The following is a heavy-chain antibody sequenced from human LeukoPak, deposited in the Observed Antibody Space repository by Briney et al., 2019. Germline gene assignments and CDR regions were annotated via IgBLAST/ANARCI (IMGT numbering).Heavy chain of an antibody. CDR1: GDTVSSNSAA. J-gene: IGHJ4*02. V-gene: IGHV6-1*01. CDR3: AKGGGSLDY. Sequence: SQTLSLTCAISGDTVSSNSAAWSWIRQSPSRGLEWLGRTYYRSKWYNDYAVSVKSRITINPDTSKNQFSLQLNSVTPEDTAVYYWAKGGGSLDYGGQGPLVTVSS. D-gene: IGHD3-16*01. CDR2: TYYRSKWYN.